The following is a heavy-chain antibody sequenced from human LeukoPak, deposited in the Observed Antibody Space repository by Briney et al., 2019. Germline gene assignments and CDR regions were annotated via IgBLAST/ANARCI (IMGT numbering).Heavy chain of an antibody. V-gene: IGHV4-34*01. CDR1: GGSFSGYY. CDR3: ARDPSNDFWSGYLHVYFDY. J-gene: IGHJ4*02. D-gene: IGHD3-3*01. CDR2: INHSGST. Sequence: TSETLSLTCAVYGGSFSGYYWSWIRQPPGKGLEWIGEINHSGSTNYNPSLKSRVTISVDTSKNQFSLKLSSVTAADTAVYYCARDPSNDFWSGYLHVYFDYWGQGTLVTVSS.